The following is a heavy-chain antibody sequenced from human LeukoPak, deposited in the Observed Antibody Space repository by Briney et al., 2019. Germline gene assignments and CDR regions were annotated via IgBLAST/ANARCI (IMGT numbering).Heavy chain of an antibody. J-gene: IGHJ4*02. CDR3: ASEIRYCSGGTCYSDYFDN. CDR1: GLSFATYW. CDR2: INLDGSEK. Sequence: GGSLRLSCVDSGLSFATYWMSWVRQAPGKGLEWVANINLDGSEKYYVDSVKGRFTISRDNAKNSLYLQMNSLRAEDTAVYYCASEIRYCSGGTCYSDYFDNWGQGTLVTVSS. V-gene: IGHV3-7*01. D-gene: IGHD2-15*01.